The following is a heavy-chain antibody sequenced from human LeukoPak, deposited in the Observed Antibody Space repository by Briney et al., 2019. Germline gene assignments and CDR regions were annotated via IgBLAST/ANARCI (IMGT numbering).Heavy chain of an antibody. CDR1: GGSISSYY. V-gene: IGHV4-59*01. J-gene: IGHJ4*02. D-gene: IGHD3-3*01. CDR2: IYYSGST. CDR3: ARENTIFGSAFDY. Sequence: PSETLSLTCTVSGGSISSYYWSWIRQPPGKGLEWIGYIYYSGSTNYNPSLKSRVTISVDTSKNQFSLKLSSVTAADTAVYYCARENTIFGSAFDYWGQGTLVTVSS.